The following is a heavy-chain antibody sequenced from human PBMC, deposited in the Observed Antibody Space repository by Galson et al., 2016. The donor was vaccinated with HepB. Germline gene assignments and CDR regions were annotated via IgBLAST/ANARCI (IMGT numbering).Heavy chain of an antibody. CDR3: AKARAVANLRVGAAHQPFDF. CDR2: ISAGGGTR. CDR1: GFTFNNYA. Sequence: SLRLSCAASGFTFNNYAMHWVRQAPGQGLEWVSGISAGGGTRHYADSVKGRFTVSRDNSKNTLYLQLNGLRGDDTAVYFCAKARAVANLRVGAAHQPFDFWGQGTLVTVSS. J-gene: IGHJ4*02. D-gene: IGHD1-26*01. V-gene: IGHV3-23*01.